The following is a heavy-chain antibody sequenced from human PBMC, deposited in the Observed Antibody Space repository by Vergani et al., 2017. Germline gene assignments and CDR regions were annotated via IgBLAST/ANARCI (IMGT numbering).Heavy chain of an antibody. Sequence: QVQLQESGPGLVKPSQTLSLTRSVPGDSISSGVYYWNWISQHPGKGLEWIGYTYSTGSTHRNPSCRRRINMSVDTSKNQFSLKLNSVTAADTAIYYCARMGGYDEGDAFRIGYFDSWGPGILVTVSS. V-gene: IGHV4-31*03. CDR2: TYSTGST. CDR1: GDSISSGVYY. J-gene: IGHJ4*02. D-gene: IGHD3-22*01. CDR3: ARMGGYDEGDAFRIGYFDS.